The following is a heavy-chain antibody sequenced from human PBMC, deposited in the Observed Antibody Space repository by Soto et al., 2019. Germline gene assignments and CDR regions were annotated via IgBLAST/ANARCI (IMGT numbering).Heavy chain of an antibody. CDR2: LYWDDDK. V-gene: IGHV2-5*02. CDR3: AFRHEYRGSWVSGGFDP. Sequence: QITLKESGPTVVKPTQTLTLTCTFSGFSLSTSGVGVGWIRQPPGKALEWLALLYWDDDKRYSPSLKTRLTTNKATPRNQVILTMTNMDPVDTATYYCAFRHEYRGSWVSGGFDPWGQGTLVTVSS. J-gene: IGHJ5*02. D-gene: IGHD6-13*01. CDR1: GFSLSTSGVG.